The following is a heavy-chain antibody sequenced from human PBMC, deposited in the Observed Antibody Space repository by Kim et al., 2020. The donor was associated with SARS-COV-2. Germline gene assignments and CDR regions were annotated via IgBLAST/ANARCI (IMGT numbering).Heavy chain of an antibody. Sequence: SETLSLTCTVSGGSISSSSYYWGWIRQPPGKGLEWIGSIYYSGSTYYNPSLKSRVTISVDTSKNQFSLKLSSVTAADTAVYYCARLKGVVVPAAFFDYWGQGTLVTVSS. J-gene: IGHJ4*02. CDR1: GGSISSSSYY. D-gene: IGHD2-2*01. CDR2: IYYSGST. V-gene: IGHV4-39*01. CDR3: ARLKGVVVPAAFFDY.